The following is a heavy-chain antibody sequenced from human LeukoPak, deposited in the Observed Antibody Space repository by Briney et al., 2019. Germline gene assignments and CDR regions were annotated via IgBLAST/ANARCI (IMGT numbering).Heavy chain of an antibody. V-gene: IGHV4-59*08. CDR1: GGSISSYY. Sequence: SETLSLTCTVSGGSISSYYWSWIRQPPGKGLEWIGYIYYSGSTNCNPSLKSRVTISVDTSKNQFSLKLSSVTAADTAVYYCARGRDSSGYYPTFFDYWGQGTLVTVSS. J-gene: IGHJ4*02. CDR3: ARGRDSSGYYPTFFDY. CDR2: IYYSGST. D-gene: IGHD3-22*01.